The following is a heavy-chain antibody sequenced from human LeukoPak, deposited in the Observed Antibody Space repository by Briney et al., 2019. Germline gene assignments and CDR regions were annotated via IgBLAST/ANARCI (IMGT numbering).Heavy chain of an antibody. CDR1: GFTFNTYG. D-gene: IGHD6-13*01. CDR3: AKEYSRWGDYYGMDV. V-gene: IGHV3-30*18. CDR2: ISYDGSNK. Sequence: GGSLRLSCAASGFTFNTYGMHWVRQAPGKGLEWVSVISYDGSNKYYADAVKGRVTISRDNSKNTLYLQMSSPRAEDTAVYYCAKEYSRWGDYYGMDVWGQGTTVTVSS. J-gene: IGHJ6*02.